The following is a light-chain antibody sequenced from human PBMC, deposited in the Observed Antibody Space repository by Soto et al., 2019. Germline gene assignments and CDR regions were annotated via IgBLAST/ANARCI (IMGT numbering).Light chain of an antibody. CDR2: GAS. CDR3: RQYGSSPSYT. CDR1: QSLSSSSY. J-gene: IGKJ2*01. V-gene: IGKV3-20*01. Sequence: EIVLTQSPGTLSLSPGERATLSCRASQSLSSSSYLAWYQQKPGQAPRLLIYGASSRATGIPDRFSGRGSATDFTLTISRLEPEDFAVYYCRQYGSSPSYTFGQGTKLEIK.